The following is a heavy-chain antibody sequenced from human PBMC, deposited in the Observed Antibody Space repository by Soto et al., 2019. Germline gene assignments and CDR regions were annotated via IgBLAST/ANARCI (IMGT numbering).Heavy chain of an antibody. CDR1: GGTFSSYA. D-gene: IGHD3-22*01. V-gene: IGHV1-69*13. Sequence: ASVKVSCKASGGTFSSYAISWVRQAPGQGLEWMGGIIPIFGTANYAQKFQGRVTITADESTSTAYMELSSLRSEDTAVYYCARFLAYYYGSSGYYDDAFDIWGQGTMVTVS. CDR3: ARFLAYYYGSSGYYDDAFDI. CDR2: IIPIFGTA. J-gene: IGHJ3*02.